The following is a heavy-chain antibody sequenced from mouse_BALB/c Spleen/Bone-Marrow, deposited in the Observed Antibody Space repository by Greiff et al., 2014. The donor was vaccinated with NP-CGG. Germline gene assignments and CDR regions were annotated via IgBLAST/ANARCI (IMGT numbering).Heavy chain of an antibody. CDR3: ARHAYGNSYWYFDV. Sequence: QVQLKESGPELVKPGASVKISCKASGYAFSSSWMNWGKQRPGQGLEWIGRIYPGDGDTNYNGKFKGKATLTADKSSSTAYMQLSSLTSVDSAVYFCARHAYGNSYWYFDVWGAGTTVTVSS. J-gene: IGHJ1*01. CDR2: IYPGDGDT. V-gene: IGHV1-82*01. CDR1: GYAFSSSW. D-gene: IGHD2-1*01.